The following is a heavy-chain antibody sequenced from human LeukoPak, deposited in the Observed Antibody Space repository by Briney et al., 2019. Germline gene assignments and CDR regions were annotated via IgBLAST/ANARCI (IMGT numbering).Heavy chain of an antibody. J-gene: IGHJ4*02. CDR1: GFTFSSYA. V-gene: IGHV3-23*01. CDR2: ISGSGGST. CDR3: ARDLSYFGSGSYYYFDY. D-gene: IGHD3-10*01. Sequence: GGSLRLSCAASGFTFSSYAMSWVRQAPGKGLEWVSAISGSGGSTYYADSVKGRFTISRDNAKNSLYLQMNSLRVEDTAVYYCARDLSYFGSGSYYYFDYWGQGTLVTVSS.